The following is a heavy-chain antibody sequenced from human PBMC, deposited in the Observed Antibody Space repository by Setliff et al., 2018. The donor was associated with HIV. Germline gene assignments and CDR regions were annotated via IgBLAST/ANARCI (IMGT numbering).Heavy chain of an antibody. V-gene: IGHV4-61*03. CDR1: GDSVSSRSYY. CDR2: IYYSGST. J-gene: IGHJ4*03. CDR3: AQLGMVDDFDY. Sequence: SETLSLTCTVSGDSVSSRSYYWSWIRQPPGKGLEWIGYIYYSGSTNYNPSLKSRVTISVDTSKNHFSLKLRSVTAADTAVYYCAQLGMVDDFDYWGQGTMVTVSS. D-gene: IGHD1-1*01.